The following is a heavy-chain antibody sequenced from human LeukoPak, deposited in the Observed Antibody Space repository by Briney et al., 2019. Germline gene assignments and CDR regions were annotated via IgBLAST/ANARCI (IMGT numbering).Heavy chain of an antibody. CDR1: GGSISSYY. V-gene: IGHV4-59*12. Sequence: PSETLSLTCTVSGGSISSYYWSWIRQPPGKGLEWIGSIYYSGSTYYNPSLKSRVTISVDTSKNQFSLKLSSVTAADTAVYYCARSLPLGYCSGGSCYSHYYYGMDVWGQGTTVTVSS. J-gene: IGHJ6*02. CDR2: IYYSGST. D-gene: IGHD2-15*01. CDR3: ARSLPLGYCSGGSCYSHYYYGMDV.